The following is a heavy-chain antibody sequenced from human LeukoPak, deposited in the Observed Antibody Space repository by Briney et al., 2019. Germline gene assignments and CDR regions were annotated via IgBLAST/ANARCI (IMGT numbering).Heavy chain of an antibody. Sequence: GGSLRLSCGASGFTFSANALSWVRQAPGKGLEWVSTIYDGGSNTNYADSVKGRFTISRDNAKNSLYLQMNSLRAEDTAVYYCAREVAVLDYWGQGTLVTVSS. D-gene: IGHD6-19*01. CDR2: IYDGGSNT. CDR1: GFTFSANA. V-gene: IGHV3-23*01. CDR3: AREVAVLDY. J-gene: IGHJ4*02.